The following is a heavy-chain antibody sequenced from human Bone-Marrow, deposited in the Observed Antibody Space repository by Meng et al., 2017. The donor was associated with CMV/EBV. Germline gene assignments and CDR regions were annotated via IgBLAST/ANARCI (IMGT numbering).Heavy chain of an antibody. CDR1: GFTFDDYA. CDR3: AKDISSSYYYYGMDV. Sequence: SLKISCAASGFTFDDYAMHWVRQAPGKGLEWVSGISWNSGSIGYADSVKGRFIISRDNAKNSLYMQMNSLRAEDMALYYCAKDISSSYYYYGMDVWGQGTTVTVSS. J-gene: IGHJ6*02. V-gene: IGHV3-9*03. CDR2: ISWNSGSI.